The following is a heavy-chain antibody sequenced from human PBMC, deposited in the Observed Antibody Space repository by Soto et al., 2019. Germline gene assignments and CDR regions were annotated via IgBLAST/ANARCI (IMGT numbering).Heavy chain of an antibody. CDR3: ATPSGGGSCYPLCMDV. CDR2: INAGNGNT. CDR1: GYTFTSYA. V-gene: IGHV1-3*01. J-gene: IGHJ6*03. Sequence: ASVKVSCKASGYTFTSYAMHWVRQAPGQRLEWMGWINAGNGNTKYSQKFQGRVTITRDTSASTAYMELSSLRSEDTAVYYCATPSGGGSCYPLCMDVWGKGTTVTVSS. D-gene: IGHD2-15*01.